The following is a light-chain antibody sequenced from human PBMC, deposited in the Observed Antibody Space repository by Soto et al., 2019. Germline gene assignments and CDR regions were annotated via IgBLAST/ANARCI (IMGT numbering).Light chain of an antibody. J-gene: IGKJ4*01. CDR3: QRYNRWPLS. V-gene: IGKV3-15*01. CDR1: QGIGST. Sequence: EIVMTQSPATLSVSPGERATLSCRASQGIGSTLAWYQQKPGQTPKLLIYDASTRATGVPARFSGGGSGTEFTLTINSLQSEEFAVYYCQRYNRWPLSFGGGTKVDIK. CDR2: DAS.